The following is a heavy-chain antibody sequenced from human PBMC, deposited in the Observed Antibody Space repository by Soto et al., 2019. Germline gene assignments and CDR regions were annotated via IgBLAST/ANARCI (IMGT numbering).Heavy chain of an antibody. D-gene: IGHD3-10*01. J-gene: IGHJ4*02. V-gene: IGHV4-38-2*02. CDR1: GYSISSGYY. Sequence: SETLSLTCAVSGYSISSGYYWGWIRQPPGKGLEWIGSIYHSGSTYYNPSLKSRVTISVDTSKNQFSLKLSSVTAADTAVYYCARDQPLLWFGEFDYWGQGTLVTVSS. CDR2: IYHSGST. CDR3: ARDQPLLWFGEFDY.